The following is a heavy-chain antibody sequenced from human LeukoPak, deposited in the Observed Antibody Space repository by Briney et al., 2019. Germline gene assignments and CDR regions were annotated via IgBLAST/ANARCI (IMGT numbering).Heavy chain of an antibody. V-gene: IGHV4-39*07. D-gene: IGHD2-2*01. CDR2: IYYSGST. Sequence: TPSETLSLTCTVSGGSISSSSYYWGWIRQPPGKGLEWIGSIYYSGSTYYNPSLKSRVTISVDTSKNQFSLKLSSVAAADTAVYYCARAGQGYCTSASCYLSLDYWGQGTLVTVSS. CDR1: GGSISSSSYY. CDR3: ARAGQGYCTSASCYLSLDY. J-gene: IGHJ4*02.